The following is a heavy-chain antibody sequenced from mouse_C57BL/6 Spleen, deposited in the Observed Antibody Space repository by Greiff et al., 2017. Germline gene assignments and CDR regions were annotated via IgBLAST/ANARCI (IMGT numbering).Heavy chain of an antibody. J-gene: IGHJ2*01. Sequence: QVQLKQPGAELVKPGASVKLSCKASGYTFTSYWMHWVKQRPGRGLEWIGRIDPNSGGTKYNEKFKSKATLTVDKPSSTAYMQLSSLTSEDSAFYYCAVFITTVVPYWGQGTTLTVSS. D-gene: IGHD1-1*01. CDR2: IDPNSGGT. V-gene: IGHV1-72*01. CDR3: AVFITTVVPY. CDR1: GYTFTSYW.